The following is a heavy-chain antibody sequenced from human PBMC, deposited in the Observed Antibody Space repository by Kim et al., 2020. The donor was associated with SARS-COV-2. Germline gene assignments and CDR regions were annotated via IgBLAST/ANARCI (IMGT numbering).Heavy chain of an antibody. CDR1: GGTFSSYA. D-gene: IGHD6-13*01. CDR3: ARDDPAVPAALCPYYYYYGRDV. V-gene: IGHV1-69*13. J-gene: IGHJ6*02. Sequence: SVKVSCKASGGTFSSYAISWVRQAPGQGLEWMGGIIPIFGTANYAQKFQGRVTITADESTSTAYMELSSLRSEDTAGYYCARDDPAVPAALCPYYYYYGRDVWGQGTTVTVSS. CDR2: IIPIFGTA.